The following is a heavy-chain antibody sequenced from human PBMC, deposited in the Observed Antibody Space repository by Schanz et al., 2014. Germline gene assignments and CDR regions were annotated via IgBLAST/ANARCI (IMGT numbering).Heavy chain of an antibody. J-gene: IGHJ4*02. CDR1: EFSFSSFG. CDR2: ISSSSST. Sequence: EVQLVESGGGLVQPRGSLRLSCAASEFSFSSFGMNWVRQAPGKGLEWVSYISSSSSTYYADSVKGRFTISRDNSKNTVYLQMNSLRTDDTAMYYCARDPNTSAWLPYFDTWGQGTLVTVSS. CDR3: ARDPNTSAWLPYFDT. V-gene: IGHV3-48*01. D-gene: IGHD6-19*01.